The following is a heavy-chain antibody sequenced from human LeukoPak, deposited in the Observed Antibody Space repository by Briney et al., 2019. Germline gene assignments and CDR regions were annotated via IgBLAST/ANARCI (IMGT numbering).Heavy chain of an antibody. J-gene: IGHJ4*02. D-gene: IGHD2-15*01. V-gene: IGHV3-23*01. Sequence: GGSLRLSCAASGFTFGSYAMSWVRQAPGKGLEWVSAISGSGGSTYYADSVKGRFTISRDNSKNTLYLQMNSLRAEDTAVYYCAKDLRYCSGGSCYNSWGQGTLVTVSS. CDR2: ISGSGGST. CDR3: AKDLRYCSGGSCYNS. CDR1: GFTFGSYA.